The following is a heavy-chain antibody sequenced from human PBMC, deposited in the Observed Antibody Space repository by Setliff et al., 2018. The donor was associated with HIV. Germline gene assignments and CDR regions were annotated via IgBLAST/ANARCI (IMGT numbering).Heavy chain of an antibody. Sequence: SETLSLTCTVSGGSISSHYWSWIRQPPGKGLEWIGHIYTSGSTNYNPSLKSRVTMSVGTSKNQFSLKLSSVTAADTAVYYCARCYYNFWSGYPLDYMDVWGKGTTGTV. CDR1: GGSISSHY. V-gene: IGHV4-4*08. CDR3: ARCYYNFWSGYPLDYMDV. CDR2: IYTSGST. D-gene: IGHD3-3*01. J-gene: IGHJ6*03.